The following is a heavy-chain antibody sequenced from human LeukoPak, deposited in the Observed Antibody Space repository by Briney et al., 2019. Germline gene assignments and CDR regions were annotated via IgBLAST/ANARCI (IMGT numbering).Heavy chain of an antibody. V-gene: IGHV4-61*01. J-gene: IGHJ4*02. Sequence: ASETLSLTCTVSGGSISSGTYYWGWIRQPPGKGLEWIGYIYYSGSTNYNPSLKSRVTISVDTSKNQFSLKLSSVTAADTAVYYCATTTRGYSYGSFFDYWGQGTLVTVSS. CDR1: GGSISSGTYY. CDR3: ATTTRGYSYGSFFDY. CDR2: IYYSGST. D-gene: IGHD5-18*01.